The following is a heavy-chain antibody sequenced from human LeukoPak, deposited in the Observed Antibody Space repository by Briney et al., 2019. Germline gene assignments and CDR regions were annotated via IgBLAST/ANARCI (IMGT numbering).Heavy chain of an antibody. D-gene: IGHD3-10*01. V-gene: IGHV3-33*01. Sequence: PGGSLRLSCAASGFTFSSYGMHWVRQAPGKGLEWVAVIWYDGSNKYYADSVKGRFTISRDNSKNTLYLQMNSLRAEDTAVYYCARVYGSEVLGPDYWGQGTLVTVSS. CDR2: IWYDGSNK. CDR1: GFTFSSYG. J-gene: IGHJ4*02. CDR3: ARVYGSEVLGPDY.